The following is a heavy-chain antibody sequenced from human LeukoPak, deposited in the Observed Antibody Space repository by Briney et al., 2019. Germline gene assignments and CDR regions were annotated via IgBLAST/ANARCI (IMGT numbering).Heavy chain of an antibody. D-gene: IGHD6-13*01. CDR1: GGSFNGYY. CDR2: INHSGST. Sequence: SVTLSFTCAVYGGSFNGYYWRGLRPPPGEGLGLIGEINHSGSTNYNPSLKSRVTISVDTSKNQVSLKLSSVTAADTAVYYCARQGSSSWFNWFDPWGQGTLVTVSS. V-gene: IGHV4-34*01. J-gene: IGHJ5*02. CDR3: ARQGSSSWFNWFDP.